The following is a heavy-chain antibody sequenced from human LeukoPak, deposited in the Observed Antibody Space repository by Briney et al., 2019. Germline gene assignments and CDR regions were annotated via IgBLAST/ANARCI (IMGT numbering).Heavy chain of an antibody. CDR2: IRYDGSNK. Sequence: PGGSLRLSCAASGFTFSTYGIHWVRQAPGKGLEWVAFIRYDGSNKYYADSVRGRFTISRDNSKNTLYVQMNSLRAEDTAVYYCARGVYSNPRAALLYYYYYMDVWGKGTTVTVSS. J-gene: IGHJ6*03. V-gene: IGHV3-30*02. CDR1: GFTFSTYG. CDR3: ARGVYSNPRAALLYYYYYMDV. D-gene: IGHD4-11*01.